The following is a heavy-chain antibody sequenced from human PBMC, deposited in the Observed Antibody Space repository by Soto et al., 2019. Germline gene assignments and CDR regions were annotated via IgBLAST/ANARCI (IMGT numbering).Heavy chain of an antibody. D-gene: IGHD2-15*01. V-gene: IGHV4-39*01. CDR3: ARVVVVAATHFDY. Sequence: QLQLQESGPGLVKPSETLSLTCTVSGGSISSRSYYWGWIRQSPGKGLEWIGNIYYSGSTYYNPSLKSRVTLSVDTSKHQFSLKLSSVTAADTAVYYCARVVVVAATHFDYWGQGTLVTVSS. J-gene: IGHJ4*02. CDR1: GGSISSRSYY. CDR2: IYYSGST.